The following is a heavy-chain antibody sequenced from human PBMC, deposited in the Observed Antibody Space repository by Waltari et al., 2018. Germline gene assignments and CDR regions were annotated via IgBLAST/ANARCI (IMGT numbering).Heavy chain of an antibody. J-gene: IGHJ4*02. CDR1: GGSLERTY. CDR2: IFNGGAT. V-gene: IGHV4-59*01. Sequence: QVQLQESGPGLVKPSETLSLTCTVSGGSLERTYWTWVRQTPGKGLEWIGYIFNGGATNYDPSLMSRVSISLDMANRQFSLNLMSVTAADTAVYFCTRSRSSGEQIHFDYWGRGILVTVSS. CDR3: TRSRSSGEQIHFDY. D-gene: IGHD1-26*01.